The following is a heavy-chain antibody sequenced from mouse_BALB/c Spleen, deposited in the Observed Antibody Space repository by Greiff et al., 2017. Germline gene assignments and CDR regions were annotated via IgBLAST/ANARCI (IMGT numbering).Heavy chain of an antibody. Sequence: EVQLQQSGPELVKPGASMKISCKASGYSFTGYTMNWVKQSHGNNLEWIGLINPYNGGTSYNQKFKGKATLTVDKSSSTAYMELLSLTSEDSAVYYGARDSSGSWGQGTLVTVSA. CDR3: ARDSSGS. J-gene: IGHJ3*01. CDR1: GYSFTGYT. CDR2: INPYNGGT. V-gene: IGHV1-26*01. D-gene: IGHD3-2*01.